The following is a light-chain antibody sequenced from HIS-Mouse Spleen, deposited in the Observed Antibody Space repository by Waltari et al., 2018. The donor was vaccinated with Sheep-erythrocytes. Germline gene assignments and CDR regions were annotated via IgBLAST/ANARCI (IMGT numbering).Light chain of an antibody. CDR1: QSVSSY. Sequence: EIVFTQTPATLSLTPGERANLSRRSSQSVSSYLAWYQQRPGQAPRLLIYDASNRATGIPARFSGSGSGTDFTLTISSLEPEDFAVYYCQQRSNWYTFGQGTKLEIK. CDR3: QQRSNWYT. V-gene: IGKV3-11*01. J-gene: IGKJ2*01. CDR2: DAS.